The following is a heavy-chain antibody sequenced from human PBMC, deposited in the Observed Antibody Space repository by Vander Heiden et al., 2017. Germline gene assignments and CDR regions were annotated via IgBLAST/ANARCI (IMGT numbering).Heavy chain of an antibody. CDR1: GFPLRSYA. CDR2: ISYDGSNK. J-gene: IGHJ6*02. CDR3: ARDGPSGSSWAINYYYGMDV. D-gene: IGHD2-15*01. V-gene: IGHV3-30-3*01. Sequence: QVQLVAPGGAGVQPGRSLRLSCAAPGFPLRSYAMHGVRQAPGKGLEWVAVISYDGSNKYYADSVKGRFTISRDNSKNTLYLQMNSLRAEDTAVYYCARDGPSGSSWAINYYYGMDVWGQGTTVTVSS.